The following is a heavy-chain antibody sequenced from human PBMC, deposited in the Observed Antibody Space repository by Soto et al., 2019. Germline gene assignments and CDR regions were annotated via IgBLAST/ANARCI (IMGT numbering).Heavy chain of an antibody. V-gene: IGHV4-59*01. Sequence: SETLSLTCTVSGGSISSYYWSWIRQPPGKGLEWIGYIYYSGSTNYNPSLKSRVPISVDTSKNQFSLKLSSVTAADTAVYYCARTSGYHAFDIWGQGTMVTVSS. D-gene: IGHD3-3*01. CDR3: ARTSGYHAFDI. J-gene: IGHJ3*02. CDR2: IYYSGST. CDR1: GGSISSYY.